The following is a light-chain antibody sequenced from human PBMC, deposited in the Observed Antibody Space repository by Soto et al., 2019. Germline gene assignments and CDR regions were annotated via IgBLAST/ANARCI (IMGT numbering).Light chain of an antibody. J-gene: IGKJ1*01. CDR1: QTISSW. Sequence: DIQMTQSTSSLSASVADRVTITCRASQTISSWLAWYQQKPGKAPKLLIYKASTLKSGVPSRFSGSGSGTEFTLTISSLQPDDFATYYCQHYTSYSEPFGQGTKVDIK. CDR2: KAS. V-gene: IGKV1-5*03. CDR3: QHYTSYSEP.